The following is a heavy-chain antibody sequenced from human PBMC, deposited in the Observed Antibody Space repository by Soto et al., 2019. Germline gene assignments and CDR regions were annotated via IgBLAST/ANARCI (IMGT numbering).Heavy chain of an antibody. CDR1: GGSFTSNNW. D-gene: IGHD1-7*01. J-gene: IGHJ4*02. V-gene: IGHV4-4*02. CDR2: LYRTGST. Sequence: QVQLQESGPGLVKPSGTLSLTCAVSGGSFTSNNWWSWFRQPPGQGLQWIGELYRTGSTNYNPYLTRRVTISLDKSENQCPLTVTALTAADTSVYSCASRDQGTSVDYWGQGTLVTVSS. CDR3: ASRDQGTSVDY.